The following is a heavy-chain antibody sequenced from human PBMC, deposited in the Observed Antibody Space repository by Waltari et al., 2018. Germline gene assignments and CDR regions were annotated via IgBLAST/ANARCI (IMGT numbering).Heavy chain of an antibody. CDR3: ARGLVGYCSGGSCSLPRFDP. CDR2: IYHSGST. Sequence: QVQLQESGPGLVKPSETLSLTCAVSGYSISSGYYWGWIRQPPGKGLEWIGSIYHSGSTYYNPSLKSRVTISVDTSKNQFSLKLSSVTAADTAVYYCARGLVGYCSGGSCSLPRFDPWGQGTLVTVSS. J-gene: IGHJ5*02. D-gene: IGHD2-15*01. V-gene: IGHV4-38-2*01. CDR1: GYSISSGYY.